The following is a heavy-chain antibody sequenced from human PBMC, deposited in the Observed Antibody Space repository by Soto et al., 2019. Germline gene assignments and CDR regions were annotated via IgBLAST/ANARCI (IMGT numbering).Heavy chain of an antibody. D-gene: IGHD5-18*01. V-gene: IGHV3-66*01. J-gene: IGHJ6*03. CDR3: AREDEDSYDNYYYYYYMDV. Sequence: GGSLRLSCAASGFTVSSNYMSWVRQAPGKGLEWVSVIYSGGSTYYADSVKGRFTISRDNSKNTLYLQMNSLRAEDTAVYYCAREDEDSYDNYYYYYYMDVWGKGTTVTVSS. CDR1: GFTVSSNY. CDR2: IYSGGST.